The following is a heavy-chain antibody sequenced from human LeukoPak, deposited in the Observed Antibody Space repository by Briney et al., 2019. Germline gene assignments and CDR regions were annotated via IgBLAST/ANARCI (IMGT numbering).Heavy chain of an antibody. J-gene: IGHJ4*02. CDR1: GFTFSGSA. CDR2: IRSKANSYAT. V-gene: IGHV3-73*01. CDR3: TQLGDYYDSSGYYYFDY. Sequence: GGSLRLSCAASGFTFSGSAMHWVRQASGKGLEWVGRIRSKANSYATAYAASVKGRFTISRDDSKNTAYLQMNSLKTEDTAVYYCTQLGDYYDSSGYYYFDYWGQGTLVTVSS. D-gene: IGHD3-22*01.